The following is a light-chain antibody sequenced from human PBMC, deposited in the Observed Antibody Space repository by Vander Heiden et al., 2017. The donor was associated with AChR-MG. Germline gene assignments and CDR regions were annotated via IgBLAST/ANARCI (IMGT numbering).Light chain of an antibody. CDR2: LDK. J-gene: IGLJ2*01. V-gene: IGLV3-1*01. CDR3: QAWDSIVV. Sequence: SYELIQPPSVSVSPAQTASIPCPAVYLGDKYTCWYQQKAGQSPVLVIYLDKKRPSGIPERFSGSKSGNTATLTISGTQAMDEADYYCQAWDSIVVFGGGTKLTVL. CDR1: YLGDKY.